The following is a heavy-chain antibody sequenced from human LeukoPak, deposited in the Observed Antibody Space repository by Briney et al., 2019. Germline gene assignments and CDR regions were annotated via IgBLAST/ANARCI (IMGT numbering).Heavy chain of an antibody. CDR2: IYYSGST. Sequence: KPSQTLSLTSTVSGGSISSGDYYWSWIRQPPGKGLEWIGYIYYSGSTYYNPSLKSRVTISVDTSKNQFSLKLSSVTAADTAVYYCARSHREGYSSSWYPPCYWGQGTLVTVSS. D-gene: IGHD6-13*01. V-gene: IGHV4-30-4*08. CDR1: GGSISSGDYY. J-gene: IGHJ4*02. CDR3: ARSHREGYSSSWYPPCY.